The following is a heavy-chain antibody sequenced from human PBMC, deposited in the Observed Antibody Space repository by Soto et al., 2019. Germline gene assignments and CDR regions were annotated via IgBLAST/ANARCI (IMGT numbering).Heavy chain of an antibody. D-gene: IGHD5-18*01. J-gene: IGHJ4*02. Sequence: LSLTCVVSGASISTSYWSWVRQPAGKRLQWIGRIFADGNTNSSPSLKGRVSMAIDTSKNQFSLKLSSVTAADTAVYYCATQRLGYGYIEDYWGQGTLVTVSS. V-gene: IGHV4-4*07. CDR2: IFADGNT. CDR1: GASISTSY. CDR3: ATQRLGYGYIEDY.